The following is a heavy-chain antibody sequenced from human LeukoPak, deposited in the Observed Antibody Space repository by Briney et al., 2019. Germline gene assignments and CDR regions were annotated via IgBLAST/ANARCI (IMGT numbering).Heavy chain of an antibody. CDR1: GYSFTSYW. CDR3: ARGDCSSTSCYMITNWFDP. Sequence: GESLKISCKGSGYSFTSYWIGWVCQMPGKGLEWMGIIYPGDSDTRYSPSFQGQVTISADKSISTAYLQWSSLKASDTAMYYCARGDCSSTSCYMITNWFDPWGQGTLVTVSS. J-gene: IGHJ5*02. CDR2: IYPGDSDT. D-gene: IGHD2-2*02. V-gene: IGHV5-51*01.